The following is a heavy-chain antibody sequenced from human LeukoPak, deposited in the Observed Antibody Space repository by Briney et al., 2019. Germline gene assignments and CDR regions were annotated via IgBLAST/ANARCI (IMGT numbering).Heavy chain of an antibody. V-gene: IGHV4-39*07. Sequence: PSETLSLTCTVSGGSISSSSYYWGWIRQPPGKGLEWIGEINHSGSTNYNPSLKSRVTISVDTSKNQFSLKLSSVTAADTAVYYCATHSAVRGVSYNWFDPWGQGTLVTVSS. J-gene: IGHJ5*02. D-gene: IGHD3-10*01. CDR1: GGSISSSSYY. CDR3: ATHSAVRGVSYNWFDP. CDR2: INHSGST.